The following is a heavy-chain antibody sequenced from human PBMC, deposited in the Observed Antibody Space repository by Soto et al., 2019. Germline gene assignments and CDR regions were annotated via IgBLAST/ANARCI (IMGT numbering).Heavy chain of an antibody. D-gene: IGHD6-13*01. CDR1: GDSFSSGGYY. CDR3: ARGYRNWFDP. Sequence: QVHLQESGPGLVKPSQTVSLTCNVSGDSFSSGGYYLTWVRQHPGKGLEWIGNIFYSGSSYYNPSLKSRLTLSVDTSKNQFSLKLSSVTAADTAVYYCARGYRNWFDPWGQGTLVTVSS. J-gene: IGHJ5*02. V-gene: IGHV4-31*03. CDR2: IFYSGSS.